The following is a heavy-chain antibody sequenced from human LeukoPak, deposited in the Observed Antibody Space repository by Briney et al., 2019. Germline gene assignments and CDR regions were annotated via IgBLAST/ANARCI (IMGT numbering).Heavy chain of an antibody. J-gene: IGHJ4*02. CDR1: GGSISSFF. Sequence: SETLSLTCTVSGGSISSFFWSWIRQPPGKGLEWIGYVHSSGSAKYNPSLKSRLIISVDMSKNQFSLKLRSVSVADTAVYYCARLAPGNYDILTGDPKVVFDYWGQGALVTVSS. D-gene: IGHD3-9*01. CDR3: ARLAPGNYDILTGDPKVVFDY. V-gene: IGHV4-59*01. CDR2: VHSSGSA.